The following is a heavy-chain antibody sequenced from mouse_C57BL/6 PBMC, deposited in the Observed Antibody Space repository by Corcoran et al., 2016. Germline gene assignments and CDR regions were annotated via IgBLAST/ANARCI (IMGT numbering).Heavy chain of an antibody. CDR1: GYTFTEYP. J-gene: IGHJ4*01. CDR3: ARWGAMDY. V-gene: IGHV9-2*01. CDR2: INTYSGVP. Sequence: QIQLVQSGPELKKPGETVKISCKASGYTFTEYPMHWVKQAPGKGLKWMGWINTYSGVPTYADDFKGRFAFSLETSASTAYLQINNLKNEDTATYFCARWGAMDYWCQGTSVTVSS.